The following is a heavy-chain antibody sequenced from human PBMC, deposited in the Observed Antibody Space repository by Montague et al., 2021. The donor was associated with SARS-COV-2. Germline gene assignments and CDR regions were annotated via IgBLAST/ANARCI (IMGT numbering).Heavy chain of an antibody. CDR2: TCYRSEWYF. Sequence: CAISGDSVSSNNAAWNWIRQSPSRGLEWLGRTCYRSEWYFDYAISLRGRITINPDTSKNQFSLQLDSVTLDDTAVYYCARYSYSGTYFGLNDAFDIWGQGTLVNVSS. D-gene: IGHD1-26*01. CDR3: ARYSYSGTYFGLNDAFDI. J-gene: IGHJ3*02. CDR1: GDSVSSNNAA. V-gene: IGHV6-1*01.